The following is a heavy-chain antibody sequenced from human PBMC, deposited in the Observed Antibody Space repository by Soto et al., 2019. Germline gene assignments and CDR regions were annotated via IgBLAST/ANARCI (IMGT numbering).Heavy chain of an antibody. CDR2: MNPNSGNT. Sequence: ASVKISCKASGYNFNTFDIYWVRQATGHGLEWMGWMNPNSGNTGYAQELRGRVTMTRKTSNTTAYMELTSLTSDDTGVYYCAGGNFRYWGEGTLVPVSS. CDR1: GYNFNTFD. CDR3: AGGNFRY. V-gene: IGHV1-8*02. J-gene: IGHJ4*02.